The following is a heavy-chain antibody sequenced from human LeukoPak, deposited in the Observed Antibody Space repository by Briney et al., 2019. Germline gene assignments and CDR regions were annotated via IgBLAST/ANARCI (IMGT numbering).Heavy chain of an antibody. CDR2: IWYDGSNK. Sequence: PGRSLRLSCAASGFTFSSYGMHWVRQAPGKGLEWVAVIWYDGSNKYYADSVKGRFTISRDNSKNTLYLQMNSLRAEDTAVYYCARGLVLGSGSYRLDYWGQGTLVTVSS. CDR3: ARGLVLGSGSYRLDY. CDR1: GFTFSSYG. D-gene: IGHD3-10*01. J-gene: IGHJ4*02. V-gene: IGHV3-33*01.